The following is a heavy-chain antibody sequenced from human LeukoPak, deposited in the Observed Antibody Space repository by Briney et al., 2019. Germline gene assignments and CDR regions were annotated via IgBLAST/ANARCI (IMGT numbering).Heavy chain of an antibody. CDR2: IYHSGST. D-gene: IGHD3-22*01. Sequence: SETLSLTCTVSGYSISSGYYWGWIRQPPGKGLEWIGSIYHSGSTYYNPSLKSRVTISVDTSKNQFSLKLSSVTAADTAVYYCASLAARLGSSGYYTHYYYYYMDVWGKGTTVTVSS. CDR3: ASLAARLGSSGYYTHYYYYYMDV. CDR1: GYSISSGYY. J-gene: IGHJ6*03. V-gene: IGHV4-38-2*02.